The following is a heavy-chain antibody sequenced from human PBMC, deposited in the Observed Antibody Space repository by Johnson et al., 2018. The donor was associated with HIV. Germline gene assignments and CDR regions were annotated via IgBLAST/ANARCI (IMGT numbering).Heavy chain of an antibody. CDR2: IGASGGRT. V-gene: IGHV3-23*04. Sequence: MLLVESGGGLVQPGGSLRLSFAASGFTFSNYAMSWVRQGPGKGLEWVSAIGASGGRTFYADSVKGRFTISRDNSKNTLYLQMNSLRAEDTAVYYCAKVGGRHDYGDYLGAFDIWGQGTMVTVSS. J-gene: IGHJ3*02. D-gene: IGHD4-17*01. CDR3: AKVGGRHDYGDYLGAFDI. CDR1: GFTFSNYA.